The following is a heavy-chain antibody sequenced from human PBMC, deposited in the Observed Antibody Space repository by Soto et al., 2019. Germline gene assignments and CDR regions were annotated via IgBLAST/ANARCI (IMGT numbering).Heavy chain of an antibody. CDR2: IIHSEST. D-gene: IGHD1-26*01. J-gene: IGHJ6*02. Sequence: SETLSLTCAVYGGSFSAYYCSWVRQPPGKGLEWIGEIIHSESTKYNPSLKSRVTISVDTSKNPFSLKLSSVTAADTAVYYCARQRPTDGRWEFANYYGMDVWGQGTTVTVSS. CDR3: ARQRPTDGRWEFANYYGMDV. V-gene: IGHV4-34*12. CDR1: GGSFSAYY.